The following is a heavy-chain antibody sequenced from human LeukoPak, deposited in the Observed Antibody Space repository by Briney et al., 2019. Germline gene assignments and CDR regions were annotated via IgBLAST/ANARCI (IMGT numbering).Heavy chain of an antibody. D-gene: IGHD6-19*01. CDR2: IDSDGSST. Sequence: PGGSLRLSCEASGFTFISYWMHWVRQAPGKGLVWVSRIDSDGSSTSYADSVKGRFTISRDNAKNTLYLQMNSLRAEDTAVYYCARVTAVAGTIFDYWGQGTLVTVSS. V-gene: IGHV3-74*01. CDR3: ARVTAVAGTIFDY. J-gene: IGHJ4*02. CDR1: GFTFISYW.